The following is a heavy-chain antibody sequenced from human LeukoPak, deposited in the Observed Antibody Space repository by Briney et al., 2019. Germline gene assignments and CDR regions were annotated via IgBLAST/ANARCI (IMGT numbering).Heavy chain of an antibody. D-gene: IGHD3-22*01. CDR3: ARCLNTYYYDNSGYSPEHYYMDV. CDR1: GDSISNYY. Sequence: SETLSLTCTVSGDSISNYYWSWVRQPAGKGLEWIGRIYASGSSNYNPSLKSRITMSVDTSKNQFSLKLSSVTAAETAVYYCARCLNTYYYDNSGYSPEHYYMDVWGKGTTVIVSS. V-gene: IGHV4-4*07. CDR2: IYASGSS. J-gene: IGHJ6*03.